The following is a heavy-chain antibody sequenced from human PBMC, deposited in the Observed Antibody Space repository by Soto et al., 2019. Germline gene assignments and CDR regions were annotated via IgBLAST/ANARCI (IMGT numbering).Heavy chain of an antibody. CDR1: GFTFSSYA. CDR3: ASSVVPALDV. V-gene: IGHV3-23*01. J-gene: IGHJ6*04. Sequence: PGGSLRLSCAASGFTFSSYAMNWVRQAPGKGLEWVSAISGSGGGTYYADSVKGRFTISRDNSKNTLHLQMNSLRAEDTAVYYCASSVVPALDVWGKGTTVTVSS. D-gene: IGHD2-2*01. CDR2: ISGSGGGT.